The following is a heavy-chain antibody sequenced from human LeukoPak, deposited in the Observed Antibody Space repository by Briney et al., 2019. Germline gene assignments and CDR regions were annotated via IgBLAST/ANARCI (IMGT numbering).Heavy chain of an antibody. CDR1: GFTVSSNY. CDR3: AREVGGSYSYAY. J-gene: IGHJ4*02. Sequence: PGECLRLSCAASGFTVSSNYMRWVRQATGKVLGWDAAIYSGGSTYYADSVKGRFTISRDNSKNTLYLQMNSLRAEDTSVYYCAREVGGSYSYAYWGQGTLVTVSS. CDR2: IYSGGST. V-gene: IGHV3-53*01. D-gene: IGHD1-26*01.